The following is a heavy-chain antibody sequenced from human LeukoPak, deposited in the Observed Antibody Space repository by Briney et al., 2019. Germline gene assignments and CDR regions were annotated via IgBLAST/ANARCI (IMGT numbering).Heavy chain of an antibody. J-gene: IGHJ6*03. V-gene: IGHV3-48*03. CDR2: ISSSGSTI. Sequence: GGSLRLSCAASGFTFSSYEMNWVRQAPGKGLEWVSYISSSGSTIYYADSVKGRFTISRDNAKSSLYLQMNSLRDEDTAVYYCARDPYSGSYGDYYYYYMDVWGKGTTVTISS. CDR1: GFTFSSYE. D-gene: IGHD1-26*01. CDR3: ARDPYSGSYGDYYYYYMDV.